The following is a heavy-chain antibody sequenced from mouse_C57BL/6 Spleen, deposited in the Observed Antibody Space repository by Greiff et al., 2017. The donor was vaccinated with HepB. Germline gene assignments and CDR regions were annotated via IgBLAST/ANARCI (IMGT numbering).Heavy chain of an antibody. J-gene: IGHJ4*01. D-gene: IGHD1-1*01. V-gene: IGHV1-82*01. CDR3: ARETTVVAKGAMDY. CDR1: GYAFSSSW. Sequence: VQLQQSGPELVKPGASVKISCKASGYAFSSSWMNWVKQRPGKGLEWIGRIYPGHGDTNYNGKFKGKATLTADKSSSTAYMQLSSLTSEDSAVYFCARETTVVAKGAMDYWGQRASVTVSS. CDR2: IYPGHGDT.